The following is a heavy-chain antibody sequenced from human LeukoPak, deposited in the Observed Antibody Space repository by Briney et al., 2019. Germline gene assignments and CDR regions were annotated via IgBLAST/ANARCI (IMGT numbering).Heavy chain of an antibody. CDR1: GGSFSGYY. J-gene: IGHJ4*02. D-gene: IGHD6-19*01. CDR3: ARGRQWLVLPFDY. V-gene: IGHV4-34*01. CDR2: INHSGST. Sequence: SETLSLTCAVYGGSFSGYYWSWIRQPPGKGLEWIGEINHSGSTNYNPSLKSRVTIPVDTSKNQFSLKLSSVTAADTAVYYCARGRQWLVLPFDYWGQGTLVTVSS.